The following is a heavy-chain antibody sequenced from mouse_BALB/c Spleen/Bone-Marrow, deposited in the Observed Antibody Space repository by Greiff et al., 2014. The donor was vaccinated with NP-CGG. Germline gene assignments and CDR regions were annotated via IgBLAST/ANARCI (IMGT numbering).Heavy chain of an antibody. D-gene: IGHD4-1*02. Sequence: LQQPGSELVRPGASVKLSCKASGYTFTSYWMHWVKQRPGQSLEWIGNIYPGSGSTNYDEKFKSKATLTVDTSSSTAYMQLSSLTSEDSAVYYCTREGPTGTGGDYWGQGTTLTVSS. J-gene: IGHJ2*01. CDR1: GYTFTSYW. V-gene: IGHV1S22*01. CDR2: IYPGSGST. CDR3: TREGPTGTGGDY.